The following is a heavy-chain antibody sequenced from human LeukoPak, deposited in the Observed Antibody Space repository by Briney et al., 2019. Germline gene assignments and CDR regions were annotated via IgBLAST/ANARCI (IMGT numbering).Heavy chain of an antibody. J-gene: IGHJ4*02. CDR2: ITSSSSYI. D-gene: IGHD3-22*01. Sequence: GSLRLSCAASGLTFSSYWMSWVRQAPGKGLEWVSSITSSSSYIYYADSVKGRFTISRDNAKNSLYLQMNSLRAEDTAVYYCARHVVAVGFDYWGQGTLVTVSS. CDR1: GLTFSSYW. V-gene: IGHV3-21*01. CDR3: ARHVVAVGFDY.